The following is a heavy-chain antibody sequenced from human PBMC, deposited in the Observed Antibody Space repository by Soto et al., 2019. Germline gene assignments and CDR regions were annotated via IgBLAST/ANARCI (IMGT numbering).Heavy chain of an antibody. D-gene: IGHD4-17*01. CDR1: GGSVSDKTYY. CDR3: ARTTAVRHTLRSRYFFDY. J-gene: IGHJ4*02. CDR2: VYYSGTT. V-gene: IGHV4-61*01. Sequence: PSETLSLTCSVSGGSVSDKTYYWNWIRQPPGKRLEWIGYVYYSGTTNYNPSLKSRVTISLDLSQNRFSLRLSSVTTADTALYYCARTTAVRHTLRSRYFFDYWGQGILVTVCS.